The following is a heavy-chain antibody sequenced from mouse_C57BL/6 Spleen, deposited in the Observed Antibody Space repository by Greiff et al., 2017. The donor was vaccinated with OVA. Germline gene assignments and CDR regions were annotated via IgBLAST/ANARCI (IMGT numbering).Heavy chain of an antibody. CDR1: GFNIKDDY. V-gene: IGHV14-4*01. CDR2: IDPENGDT. J-gene: IGHJ4*01. CDR3: ARKRDYYAMDY. Sequence: EVQLQQSGAELVRPGASVKLSCTASGFNIKDDYMHWVKQRPEQGLEWIGWIDPENGDTEYASKFQGKATITADTSSNTAYLQLSSLTSEDTAVYYCARKRDYYAMDYWGQGTSVTVAS.